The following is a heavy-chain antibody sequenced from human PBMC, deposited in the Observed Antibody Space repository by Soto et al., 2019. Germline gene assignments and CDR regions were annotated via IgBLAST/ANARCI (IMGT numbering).Heavy chain of an antibody. D-gene: IGHD3-16*01. Sequence: QVPLVESGGGVVQPGRSLRLSCAASGFTFSSYAMHWVLRAPGKGLEWMAVMSYDGSNKYYADSVKGRFTISRDNSKNTLYLQMNSLRPEDTALYYCARDGGAYWGQGTLVIVSS. CDR3: ARDGGAY. J-gene: IGHJ4*02. CDR2: MSYDGSNK. CDR1: GFTFSSYA. V-gene: IGHV3-30-3*01.